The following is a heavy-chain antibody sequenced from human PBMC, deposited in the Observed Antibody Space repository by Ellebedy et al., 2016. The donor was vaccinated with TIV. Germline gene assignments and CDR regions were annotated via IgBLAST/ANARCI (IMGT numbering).Heavy chain of an antibody. Sequence: GESLKISCAASGFTFSSFGMHWVRQAPGKGLEWVAFIRYDGSNKYYADSVKGRFTISRDNSKNSLYLQLNSLRTEDTALYFCAKDGSALYSSGSYFNHWGQGTPVTVSS. V-gene: IGHV3-30*02. D-gene: IGHD3-10*01. J-gene: IGHJ1*01. CDR2: IRYDGSNK. CDR3: AKDGSALYSSGSYFNH. CDR1: GFTFSSFG.